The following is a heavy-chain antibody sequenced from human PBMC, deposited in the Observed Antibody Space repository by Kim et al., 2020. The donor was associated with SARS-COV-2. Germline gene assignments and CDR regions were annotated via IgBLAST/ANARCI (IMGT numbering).Heavy chain of an antibody. J-gene: IGHJ6*03. CDR1: GITFSSYG. CDR2: ISYDGSNK. Sequence: GGSLRLSCAASGITFSSYGMHWVRQAPAKGLEWVAVISYDGSNKNYADSVKGRFTISRDNSKNTLYLQMNSLRDEDTAVYYCAKALKMGHGSGWYYYY. D-gene: IGHD6-19*01. V-gene: IGHV3-30*18. CDR3: AKALKMGHGSGWYYYY.